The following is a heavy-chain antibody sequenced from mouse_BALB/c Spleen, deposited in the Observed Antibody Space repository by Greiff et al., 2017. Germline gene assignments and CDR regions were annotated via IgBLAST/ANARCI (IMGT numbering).Heavy chain of an antibody. D-gene: IGHD2-3*01. Sequence: VQLVESGPGLVQPSQSLSITCTVSGFSLTSYGVHWVRQSPGKGLEWLGVIWSGGSTDYNAAFISRLSISKDNSKSQVFFKMNSLQANDTAIYYCARNAGYLREWFAYWGQGTLVTVSA. V-gene: IGHV2-2*02. CDR2: IWSGGST. CDR3: ARNAGYLREWFAY. J-gene: IGHJ3*01. CDR1: GFSLTSYG.